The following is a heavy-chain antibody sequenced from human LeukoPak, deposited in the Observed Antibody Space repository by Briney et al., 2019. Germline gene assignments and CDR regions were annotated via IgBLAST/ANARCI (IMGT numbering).Heavy chain of an antibody. D-gene: IGHD1-26*01. Sequence: PGKSPRLSCAASGFTFSGYGMHWVRQAPGKGLEWVTVIWSDGSNKYYADSVKGRFTISRDNAKNTLYLQMNSLRAEDTAVYYCARGLGGSGSYYPHWGQGTLVTVSS. CDR1: GFTFSGYG. V-gene: IGHV3-33*01. CDR2: IWSDGSNK. CDR3: ARGLGGSGSYYPH. J-gene: IGHJ4*02.